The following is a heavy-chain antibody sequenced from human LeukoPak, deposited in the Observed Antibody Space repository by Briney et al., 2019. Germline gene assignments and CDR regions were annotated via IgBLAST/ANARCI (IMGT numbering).Heavy chain of an antibody. CDR3: ARYIAVAGPHPHGMDV. CDR1: GGSISSGGYY. V-gene: IGHV4-31*03. Sequence: SQTLSLTCTVSGGSISSGGYYWSWILQHPGKGLEWIGYIYYSGSTYYNPSLKSRVTISVDTSKNQFSLKLSSVTAADTAVYYCARYIAVAGPHPHGMDVWGQGTTVTVSS. J-gene: IGHJ6*02. D-gene: IGHD6-19*01. CDR2: IYYSGST.